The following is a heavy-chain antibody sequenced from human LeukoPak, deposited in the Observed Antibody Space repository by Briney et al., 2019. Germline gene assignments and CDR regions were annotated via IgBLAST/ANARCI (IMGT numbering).Heavy chain of an antibody. J-gene: IGHJ3*02. D-gene: IGHD3-3*01. Sequence: SETLSLTCSVSGGSISSYYWSWIRQPAGKGLEWIGRIYVNGSTNYNPSLRSRVTMSIGTSKNQFSLKLSSVTAADTAVYSCATVGVYDFWSGYYIPGAFDIWGQGTMVTVSS. CDR3: ATVGVYDFWSGYYIPGAFDI. CDR1: GGSISSYY. CDR2: IYVNGST. V-gene: IGHV4-4*07.